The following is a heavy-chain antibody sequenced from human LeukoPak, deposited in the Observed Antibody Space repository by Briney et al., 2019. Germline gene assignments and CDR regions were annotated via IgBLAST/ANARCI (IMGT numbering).Heavy chain of an antibody. Sequence: GGSLGLSCAASGFTFSSYAMHWVRQAPGKGLEWVAVISYDGSNKYYADSVKGRFTISRDNSKNTLYLQMNSLRAEDTAVYYCARDWEGDAFDIWGQGTMVTVSS. CDR2: ISYDGSNK. CDR1: GFTFSSYA. J-gene: IGHJ3*02. V-gene: IGHV3-30-3*01. D-gene: IGHD1-26*01. CDR3: ARDWEGDAFDI.